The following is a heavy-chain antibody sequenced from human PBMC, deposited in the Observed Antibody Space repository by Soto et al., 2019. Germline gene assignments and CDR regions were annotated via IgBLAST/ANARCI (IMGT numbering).Heavy chain of an antibody. CDR3: AGDEGAAVADHFDY. J-gene: IGHJ4*02. CDR2: ISYDGSNK. CDR1: GFTFSSYA. D-gene: IGHD6-19*01. Sequence: QVQLVESGGGVVQPGRSLRLSCAASGFTFSSYAMHWVLQAPGKGLEGVAVISYDGSNKYYADSVKSPFTTSRDNSQNTLYLQKNSLRATDTAVYYCAGDEGAAVADHFDYWGQGTLVTVSS. V-gene: IGHV3-30-3*01.